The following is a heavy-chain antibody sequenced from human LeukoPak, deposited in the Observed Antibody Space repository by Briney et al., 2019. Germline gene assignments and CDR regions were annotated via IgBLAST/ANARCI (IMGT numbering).Heavy chain of an antibody. D-gene: IGHD3-22*01. Sequence: ASVKVSCKASGYTFTSYGISWVRQAPGQGLEWMGWISAYNGNTNYAQKFQGRVTMTRDTSISTAYMELSRLRSDDTAVYYCARVLDYDSSGDYWGQGTLVTVSS. CDR3: ARVLDYDSSGDY. CDR2: ISAYNGNT. V-gene: IGHV1-18*01. J-gene: IGHJ4*02. CDR1: GYTFTSYG.